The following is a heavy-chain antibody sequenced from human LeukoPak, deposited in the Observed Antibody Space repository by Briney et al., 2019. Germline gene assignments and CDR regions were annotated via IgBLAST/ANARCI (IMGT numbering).Heavy chain of an antibody. J-gene: IGHJ2*01. CDR3: AIRGDYYDSSGYYFYWYFDL. CDR2: IYYSGST. CDR1: GGSISSSSYY. V-gene: IGHV4-39*01. Sequence: SETLSLTCTVSGGSISSSSYYWGWIRQPPGKGLEWIGSIYYSGSTYYNPSLKSRVTISVDTSKNQFSLKLSSVTAADTAVYYCAIRGDYYDSSGYYFYWYFDLWGRGSLVTVSP. D-gene: IGHD3-22*01.